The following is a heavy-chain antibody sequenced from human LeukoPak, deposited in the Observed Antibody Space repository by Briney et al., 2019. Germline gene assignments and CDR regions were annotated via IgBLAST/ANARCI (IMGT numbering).Heavy chain of an antibody. V-gene: IGHV5-51*01. CDR1: GYRFANYW. CDR2: IYPGDSHT. D-gene: IGHD2-21*01. Sequence: GESLKISCKGSGYRFANYWLGWVRQMPGKGLEWMRIIYPGDSHTRYSPSFEGQVTISADKSISTAYLQWSSLNASDTAMYYCARHYGGGEYYYGMDVWGQGTTVTVAS. J-gene: IGHJ6*02. CDR3: ARHYGGGEYYYGMDV.